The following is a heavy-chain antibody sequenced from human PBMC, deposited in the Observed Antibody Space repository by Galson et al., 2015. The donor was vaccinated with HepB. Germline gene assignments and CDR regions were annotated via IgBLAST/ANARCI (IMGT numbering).Heavy chain of an antibody. J-gene: IGHJ4*02. V-gene: IGHV1-69*13. CDR1: GGTFSSYA. D-gene: IGHD3-16*02. Sequence: SVKVSCKASGGTFSSYAISWVRQAPGQGLEWMGGIIPIFGTANYAQKFQGRVTITADESTSTAYMELRSLRSDDTAVYYCARDEVIPFDYWGQGTLVTVSS. CDR2: IIPIFGTA. CDR3: ARDEVIPFDY.